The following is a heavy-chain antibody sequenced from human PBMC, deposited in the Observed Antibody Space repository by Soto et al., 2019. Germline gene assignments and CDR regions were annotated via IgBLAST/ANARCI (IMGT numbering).Heavy chain of an antibody. CDR3: AREGSYYYYYMDV. CDR2: IYSGGST. D-gene: IGHD2-15*01. CDR1: GFTVSSNY. Sequence: GGSLRLSCAASGFTVSSNYMSWVRQAPGKGLEWVSVIYSGGSTYYADSVKGRFTISRDNSKNTLYLQMNSLRAEDTAVHYCAREGSYYYYYMDVWGKGTTVTVSS. V-gene: IGHV3-66*01. J-gene: IGHJ6*03.